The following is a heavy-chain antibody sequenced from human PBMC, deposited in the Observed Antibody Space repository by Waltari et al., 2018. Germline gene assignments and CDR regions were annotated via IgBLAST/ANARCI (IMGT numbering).Heavy chain of an antibody. Sequence: EVQLVESGGGLVQPGRSLRLSCAASGFTFDDYAMHWGRQAPGKGLEWVSGISWNSGSIGYADSVKGRFTISRDNAKNSLYLQMNSLRAEDTALYYCAKDMYGFGEPAFDIWGQGTMVTVSS. D-gene: IGHD3-10*01. CDR3: AKDMYGFGEPAFDI. J-gene: IGHJ3*02. CDR1: GFTFDDYA. CDR2: ISWNSGSI. V-gene: IGHV3-9*01.